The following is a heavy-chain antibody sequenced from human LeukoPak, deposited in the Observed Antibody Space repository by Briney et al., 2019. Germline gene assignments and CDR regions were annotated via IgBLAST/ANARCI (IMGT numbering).Heavy chain of an antibody. CDR2: IYHSGST. V-gene: IGHV4-38-2*02. CDR1: GYSISSGYY. J-gene: IGHJ4*02. Sequence: SETLSLTCTVSGYSISSGYYWGWIRQPPGKGLEGIGSIYHSGSTYYNPSLKSRVTISVDTSKNQFSLKLTSVTAADTAVYCGARRYLPATRFDYWGQGTLVTVSS. CDR3: ARRYLPATRFDY. D-gene: IGHD5-24*01.